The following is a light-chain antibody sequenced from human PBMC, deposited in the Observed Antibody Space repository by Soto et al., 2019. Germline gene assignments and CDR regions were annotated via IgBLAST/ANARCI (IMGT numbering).Light chain of an antibody. CDR2: WAS. J-gene: IGKJ1*01. Sequence: DIVMTHSPYSLSVSLGERATINCKSSQSVLHSSNNKNYLAWYQQKAGQPPKLLIYWASTRESRVPDRFSGGGSGTDFTLTISSLQAEDVAVYYCQQYYSARTFGQGTKVDIK. V-gene: IGKV4-1*01. CDR1: QSVLHSSNNKNY. CDR3: QQYYSART.